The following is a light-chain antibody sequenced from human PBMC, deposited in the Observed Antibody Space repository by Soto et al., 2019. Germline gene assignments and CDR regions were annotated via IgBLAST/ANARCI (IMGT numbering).Light chain of an antibody. J-gene: IGKJ4*01. V-gene: IGKV3-20*01. Sequence: EIVLTQSPGTLSLSPGQRATLSCRASQSVRGSSLAWYHQKPGQPPRLLIYGASSRATGIPARFSGGGSGTDFSLTISRLETEDFSVYYCQQYGTSPLTFGGGTKVDIK. CDR3: QQYGTSPLT. CDR2: GAS. CDR1: QSVRGSS.